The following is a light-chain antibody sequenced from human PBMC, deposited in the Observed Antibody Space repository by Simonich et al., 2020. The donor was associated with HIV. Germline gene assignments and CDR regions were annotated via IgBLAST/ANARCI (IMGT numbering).Light chain of an antibody. V-gene: IGKV1-33*01. CDR1: QDITNY. J-gene: IGKJ2*01. CDR2: GDS. Sequence: DIQMTQSPSSLPASVGDRVTITCQASQDITNYLNWYQQKPGKAPKLLIYGDSNLETGVPSRFSGSGSGSDFTFTISSLQPADIATYYCQQYDELPYTFGQGTKLEIK. CDR3: QQYDELPYT.